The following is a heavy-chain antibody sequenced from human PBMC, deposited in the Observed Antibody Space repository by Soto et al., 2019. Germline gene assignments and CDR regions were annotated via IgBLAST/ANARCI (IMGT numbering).Heavy chain of an antibody. CDR1: GLTFNNAW. CDR2: IKSKTDGAAT. J-gene: IGHJ3*01. Sequence: EVQLVESGGGLVKPGGSLRLSCVVSGLTFNNAWMTWVRQAPGKGLEWVGRIKSKTDGAATEFAAPVEGRFTLSRDDSKNTVYLDMSSLRTEDTGVYYRTTDPRWGFWGQGTMVTVSS. V-gene: IGHV3-15*07. D-gene: IGHD3-16*01. CDR3: TTDPRWGF.